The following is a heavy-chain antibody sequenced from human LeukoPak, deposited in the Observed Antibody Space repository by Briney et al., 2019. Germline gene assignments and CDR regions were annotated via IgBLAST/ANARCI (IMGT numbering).Heavy chain of an antibody. CDR3: VVSGYGIRDYYYYYYMDV. Sequence: TGGSLRLSCAASGFTFDDYAMHWVRQAPGKGLEWVSLISGDGGSTYNADSVKGRFTISRDNSKNSLYLQMNSLRTEDTALYYSVVSGYGIRDYYYYYYMDVWGKGTTVTVSS. J-gene: IGHJ6*03. CDR2: ISGDGGST. V-gene: IGHV3-43*02. CDR1: GFTFDDYA. D-gene: IGHD5-12*01.